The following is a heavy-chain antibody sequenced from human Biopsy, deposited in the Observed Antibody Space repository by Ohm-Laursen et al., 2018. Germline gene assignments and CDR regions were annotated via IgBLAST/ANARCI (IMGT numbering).Heavy chain of an antibody. J-gene: IGHJ3*01. Sequence: TLSLICNVSGGDINNYYWSWIRQPAGKGLEWIGRIYPGGSTNYNPSLKSRVTVSVDTSKKQLSLRLRSVTAADTAMYYCASVVLGPTNDAFDLWGQGTMVVVSS. CDR2: IYPGGST. D-gene: IGHD3-22*01. CDR1: GGDINNYY. CDR3: ASVVLGPTNDAFDL. V-gene: IGHV4-4*07.